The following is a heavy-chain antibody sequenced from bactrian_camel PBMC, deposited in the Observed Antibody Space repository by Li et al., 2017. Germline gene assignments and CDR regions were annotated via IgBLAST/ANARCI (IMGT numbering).Heavy chain of an antibody. D-gene: IGHD7*01. V-gene: IGHV3S42*01. J-gene: IGHJ4*01. CDR2: INSGGGAT. CDR1: GFALSSYT. Sequence: VQLVESGGNLVQPGGSLRLSCAASGFALSSYTMNWVRQLPEKGLEWVAGINSGGGATLYSPSVEGRFTISRDNAKNTLYLQLNSLKTEDTAMYYCGRGYGGGFDRGQGTQVTVS.